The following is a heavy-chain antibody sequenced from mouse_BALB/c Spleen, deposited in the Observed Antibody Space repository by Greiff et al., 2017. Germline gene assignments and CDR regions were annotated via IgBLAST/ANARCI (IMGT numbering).Heavy chain of an antibody. CDR1: GYTFSSYW. V-gene: IGHV1-9*01. J-gene: IGHJ4*01. CDR3: ARRLIPYAMDY. Sequence: VQRVESGAELMKPGASVKISCKATGYTFSSYWIEWVKQRPGHGLEWIGEILPGSGSTNYNEKFKGKATFTADTSSNTAYMQLSSLTSEDSAVYYCARRLIPYAMDYWGQGTSVTVSS. D-gene: IGHD1-1*01. CDR2: ILPGSGST.